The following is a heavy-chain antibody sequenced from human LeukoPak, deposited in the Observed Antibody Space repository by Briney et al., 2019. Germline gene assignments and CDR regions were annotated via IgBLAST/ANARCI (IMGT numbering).Heavy chain of an antibody. J-gene: IGHJ3*02. CDR2: IYYSGST. CDR3: ARPGGYCSGGSCSDAFDI. CDR1: GGSISSSSYY. V-gene: IGHV4-39*01. D-gene: IGHD2-15*01. Sequence: PSETLSLTCTVSGGSISSSSYYWGWIRQPPWKGLEWIGSIYYSGSTYYNPSLKSRVTISVDTSKNQFSLKLSSVTAADTAVYYCARPGGYCSGGSCSDAFDIWGQGTMVTVSS.